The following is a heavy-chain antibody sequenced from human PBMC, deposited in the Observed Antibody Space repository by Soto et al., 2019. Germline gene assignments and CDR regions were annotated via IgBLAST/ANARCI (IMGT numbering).Heavy chain of an antibody. V-gene: IGHV3-74*01. Sequence: EVQLVESGGGLVQPGGSLRLSCVASGFSISNFWIHWVRQPPGKGLVWVSRINSDGSTTDYADSVKGRFTISRDNAKNTLYLQMNSLRAEDTAVYYCARGFRWGMDVWGQGTTVTVSS. J-gene: IGHJ6*02. CDR3: ARGFRWGMDV. CDR2: INSDGSTT. CDR1: GFSISNFW. D-gene: IGHD3-16*02.